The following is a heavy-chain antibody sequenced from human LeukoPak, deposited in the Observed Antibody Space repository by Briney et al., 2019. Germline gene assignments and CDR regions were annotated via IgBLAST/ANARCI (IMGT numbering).Heavy chain of an antibody. D-gene: IGHD2-21*01. V-gene: IGHV1-24*01. Sequence: GASVKVSCKVSGYTLTELSMHWVRQAPGKGLEWMGGFDPEDGETIYAQKFQGRVTMTEDTSTDTAYMELSSLRSEDTAVYYCATDGEYCGGDCYDCWGQGTLVTVSS. CDR3: ATDGEYCGGDCYDC. CDR1: GYTLTELS. CDR2: FDPEDGET. J-gene: IGHJ4*02.